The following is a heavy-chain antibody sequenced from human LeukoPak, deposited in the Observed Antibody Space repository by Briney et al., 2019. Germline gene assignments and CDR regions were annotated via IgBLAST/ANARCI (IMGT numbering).Heavy chain of an antibody. V-gene: IGHV3-23*01. CDR3: AKDLVVGARPGYYFDY. D-gene: IGHD1-26*01. Sequence: GGSLRLSCAASGFTFSSYAMSWVRQAPGKGLEWVSAISGSGGSTYYADSVKGRFTISRDNSKNTLYLQMNSLRAEDTAVYYCAKDLVVGARPGYYFDYWGQGTLVTVSS. CDR1: GFTFSSYA. J-gene: IGHJ4*02. CDR2: ISGSGGST.